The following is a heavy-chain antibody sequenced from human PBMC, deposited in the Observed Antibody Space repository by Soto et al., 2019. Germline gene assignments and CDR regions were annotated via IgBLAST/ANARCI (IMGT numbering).Heavy chain of an antibody. CDR1: GGSFSGYY. CDR2: INHSGST. V-gene: IGHV4-34*01. J-gene: IGHJ5*02. Sequence: SLTCAGYGGSFSGYYWSWIRQPPGKGLEWGGEINHSGSTNYNRSLKSRVTISVYTSKNQFSLKLSSVTAADTAVYYCARHSLALRKNNWFDPWGQGIMVTGSS. CDR3: ARHSLALRKNNWFDP. D-gene: IGHD3-3*02.